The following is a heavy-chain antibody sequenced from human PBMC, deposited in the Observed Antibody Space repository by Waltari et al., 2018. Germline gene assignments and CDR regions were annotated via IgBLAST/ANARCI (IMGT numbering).Heavy chain of an antibody. D-gene: IGHD3-22*01. CDR2: INPSGST. CDR1: GGSFSGYY. CDR3: ARRVIGTPTLDY. J-gene: IGHJ4*02. V-gene: IGHV4-34*01. Sequence: QVQLQQWGAGLLKPSETLSLTCAVYGGSFSGYYWSWIRQAPGKGLERIGEINPSGSTYDNPSLKSRVTISVDTATNQCALKLSSVTAADTAVYYCARRVIGTPTLDYWGQGTLVTVSS.